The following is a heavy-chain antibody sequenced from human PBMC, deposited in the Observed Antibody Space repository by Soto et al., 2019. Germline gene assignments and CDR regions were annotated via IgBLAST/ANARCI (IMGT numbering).Heavy chain of an antibody. Sequence: GASVKVSCKASGGTFSSYTISWVRQAPGQGLEWMGRIIPILGIANYAQKFQGRVTITADKSTSTAYMELSSLRSEDTAVYYCARSLRGIAVATYYFDYWGQGTLVTVSS. CDR1: GGTFSSYT. CDR3: ARSLRGIAVATYYFDY. D-gene: IGHD6-19*01. V-gene: IGHV1-69*02. CDR2: IIPILGIA. J-gene: IGHJ4*02.